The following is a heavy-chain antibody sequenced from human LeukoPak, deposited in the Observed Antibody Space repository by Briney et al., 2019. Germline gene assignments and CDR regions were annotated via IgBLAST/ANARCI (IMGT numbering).Heavy chain of an antibody. D-gene: IGHD3-22*01. CDR2: IYYSGST. V-gene: IGHV4-61*01. CDR3: ARSFKGYYYYYMDV. J-gene: IGHJ6*03. CDR1: GYSISSGYY. Sequence: SETLSLTCTVSGYSISSGYYWGWIRQPPGKGLEWIGYIYYSGSTNYNPSLKSRVTISVDTSKNQFSLKLSSVTAADTAVYYCARSFKGYYYYYMDVWGKGTTVTVSS.